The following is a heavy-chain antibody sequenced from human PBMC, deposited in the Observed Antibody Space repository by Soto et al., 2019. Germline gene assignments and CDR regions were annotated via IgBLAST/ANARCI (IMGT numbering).Heavy chain of an antibody. Sequence: GGSLRLSCAASGFTFSSYWMSWVRQAPGKGLEWVANIKQDGSEKYYVDSVKGRFTISRDNAKNSLYLQMNSLRAEDTAVYYCARDRNYYDSTSFDYWGQGTLVTVSS. CDR2: IKQDGSEK. V-gene: IGHV3-7*01. J-gene: IGHJ4*02. D-gene: IGHD3-22*01. CDR3: ARDRNYYDSTSFDY. CDR1: GFTFSSYW.